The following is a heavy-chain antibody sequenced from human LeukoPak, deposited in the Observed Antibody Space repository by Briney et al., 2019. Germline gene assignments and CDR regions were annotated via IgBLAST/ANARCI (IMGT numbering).Heavy chain of an antibody. Sequence: EASVKVSCKASGGTFSSYAISWVRQAPGQGLEWVGGIIPIFGTANYAQKFQGRVTITTDESTSTAYMELSSLRSEDTAVYYCARVYDSSGYYGYWGQGTLVTVSS. CDR2: IIPIFGTA. CDR3: ARVYDSSGYYGY. D-gene: IGHD3-22*01. J-gene: IGHJ4*02. V-gene: IGHV1-69*05. CDR1: GGTFSSYA.